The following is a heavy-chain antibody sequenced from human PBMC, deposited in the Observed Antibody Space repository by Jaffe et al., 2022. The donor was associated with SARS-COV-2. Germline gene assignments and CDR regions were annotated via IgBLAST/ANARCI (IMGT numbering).Heavy chain of an antibody. CDR1: GFTFSSYA. Sequence: EVQLLESGGGLVQPGGSLRLSCAASGFTFSSYAMSWVRQAPGKGLEWVSAISGSGGSTYYADSVKGRFTISRDNSKNTLYLQMNSLRAEDTAVYYCAKGDLPAAFYYYGMDVWGQGTTVTVSS. J-gene: IGHJ6*02. CDR2: ISGSGGST. CDR3: AKGDLPAAFYYYGMDV. V-gene: IGHV3-23*01. D-gene: IGHD2-2*01.